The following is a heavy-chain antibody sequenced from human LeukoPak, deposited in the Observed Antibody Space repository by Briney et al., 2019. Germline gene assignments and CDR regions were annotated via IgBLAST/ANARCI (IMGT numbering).Heavy chain of an antibody. CDR1: GFTFSSYS. CDR2: ITSSSDYV. Sequence: GGSLRLSCTASGFTFSSYSMNWVRQAPGKGLEWVSSITSSSDYVYYADSVKGRFTISRDNAENSLHLQMNSLRADDTAVYYCAREFKSGYGMWAWGQGTLVAVSS. D-gene: IGHD5-18*01. V-gene: IGHV3-21*01. CDR3: AREFKSGYGMWA. J-gene: IGHJ5*02.